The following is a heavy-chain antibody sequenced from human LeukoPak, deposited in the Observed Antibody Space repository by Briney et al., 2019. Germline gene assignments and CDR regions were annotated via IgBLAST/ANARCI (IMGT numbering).Heavy chain of an antibody. CDR3: AKGYCSSTSCSSDY. CDR1: GFTFSTYT. V-gene: IGHV3-23*01. J-gene: IGHJ4*02. Sequence: GGSLRLSCVASGFTFSTYTMNWIRQAPGKGLEWVSAISGSGGSTYYADSVKGRFTISRDNSKNTLYLQMNSLRAEDTAIYYCAKGYCSSTSCSSDYWGQGTLVTVSS. CDR2: ISGSGGST. D-gene: IGHD2-2*01.